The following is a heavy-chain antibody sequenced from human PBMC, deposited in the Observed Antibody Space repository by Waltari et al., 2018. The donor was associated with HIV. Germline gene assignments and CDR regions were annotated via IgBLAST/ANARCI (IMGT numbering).Heavy chain of an antibody. CDR1: GYTFTGYY. J-gene: IGHJ4*02. Sequence: QVQLVQSGAEVKKPGASVKVSCKASGYTFTGYYMHWVRQAPGQGLEWVGRINPNSGGTNYAQKFQGRVTMTRDTSISTAYMGLSRLGSDDTAVYYCARVAGPVGKTYYCDYWGQGTLVTVSS. V-gene: IGHV1-2*06. CDR2: INPNSGGT. CDR3: ARVAGPVGKTYYCDY.